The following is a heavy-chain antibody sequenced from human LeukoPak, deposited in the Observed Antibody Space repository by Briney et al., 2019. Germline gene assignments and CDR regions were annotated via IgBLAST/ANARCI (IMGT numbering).Heavy chain of an antibody. CDR2: IYAADSDT. J-gene: IGHJ5*02. Sequence: GESLNISCTGSGYSFTSYWIGWVRQMPGKGLEWMGIIYAADSDTRYSPSFQGQVTISADKSISTAYLQWSGLKASDTAMYYCARLELGGLYTWGQGTLVTVSS. CDR1: GYSFTSYW. D-gene: IGHD5-24*01. CDR3: ARLELGGLYT. V-gene: IGHV5-51*01.